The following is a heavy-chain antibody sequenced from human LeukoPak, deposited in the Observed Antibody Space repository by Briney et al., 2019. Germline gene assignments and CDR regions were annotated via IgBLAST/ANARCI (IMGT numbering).Heavy chain of an antibody. V-gene: IGHV3-21*01. CDR3: ARSRYGGNEFDY. CDR2: ISSSSSYI. Sequence: GGSLRLSCAASGFTFSSYSMNWVRQAPGKGLEWVSSISSSSSYIYYADSVKGRFTISRDNAKNSLYLQMNSLRAEDTAVYYCARSRYGGNEFDYWGQGTLVTVSS. CDR1: GFTFSSYS. D-gene: IGHD4-23*01. J-gene: IGHJ4*02.